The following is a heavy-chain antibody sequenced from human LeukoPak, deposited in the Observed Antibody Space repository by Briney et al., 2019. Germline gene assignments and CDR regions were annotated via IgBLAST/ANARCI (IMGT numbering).Heavy chain of an antibody. CDR3: AKAGGRWLQFRSWFDP. Sequence: GGPLRLSCAASGFAFNEYAMHWARQVPGKGLDWVSGITWNSDNVDYAVSVKGRFTISRDNAKNSLYLQMNSLRAEDTALYYCAKAGGRWLQFRSWFDPWGQGTLVTVSS. V-gene: IGHV3-9*01. J-gene: IGHJ5*02. CDR1: GFAFNEYA. CDR2: ITWNSDNV. D-gene: IGHD5-24*01.